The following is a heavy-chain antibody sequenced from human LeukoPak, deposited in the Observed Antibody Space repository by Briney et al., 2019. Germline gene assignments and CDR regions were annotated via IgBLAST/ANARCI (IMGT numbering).Heavy chain of an antibody. J-gene: IGHJ4*02. CDR2: IIPILGIA. Sequence: SVKVSCKASGGTFSSYAISWVRQAPGQGLEWMGRIIPILGIANYAQKFQGRVTITADKSTSTAYMELSSLRSEDTAVYYCARLADKEWEHFDYRGQGTLVTVSS. CDR1: GGTFSSYA. V-gene: IGHV1-69*04. CDR3: ARLADKEWEHFDY. D-gene: IGHD1-26*01.